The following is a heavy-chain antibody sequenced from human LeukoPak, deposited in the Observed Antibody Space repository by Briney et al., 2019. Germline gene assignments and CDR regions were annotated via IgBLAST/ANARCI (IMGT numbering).Heavy chain of an antibody. J-gene: IGHJ5*02. CDR1: GYSISSGFY. CDR3: ARPALRYYYGSGRNYNNWFDP. D-gene: IGHD3-10*01. V-gene: IGHV4-38-2*02. Sequence: SETLSLTCTVSGYSISSGFYWGWIRQPPGQGLEWIGYIYYSGSTNYNPSLKSRVTISVDTSKNQFSLKLSSVTAADTAVYYCARPALRYYYGSGRNYNNWFDPWGQGTLVTVSS. CDR2: IYYSGST.